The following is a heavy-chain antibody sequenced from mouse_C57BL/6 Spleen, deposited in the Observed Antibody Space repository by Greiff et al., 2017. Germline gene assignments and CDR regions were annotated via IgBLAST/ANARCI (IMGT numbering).Heavy chain of an antibody. Sequence: EVQLQQSGPELVKPGASVKISCKASGYTFTDYYMNWVKQSHGKSLEWIGDINPNNGGTSYNQKFKGKATLTVDKSSSTAYMELRILTSDDSAVYYCARSDYYGSVDCWGQVTTLTVSS. V-gene: IGHV1-26*01. CDR2: INPNNGGT. CDR3: ARSDYYGSVDC. D-gene: IGHD1-1*01. J-gene: IGHJ2*01. CDR1: GYTFTDYY.